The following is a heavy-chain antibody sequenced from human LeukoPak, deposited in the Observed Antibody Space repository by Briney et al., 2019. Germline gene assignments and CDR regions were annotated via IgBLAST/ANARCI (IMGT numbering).Heavy chain of an antibody. V-gene: IGHV3-30-3*01. CDR1: GFTFSMYW. CDR3: ARAGYYDFWSGYHFDY. CDR2: ISYDGSNK. D-gene: IGHD3-3*01. J-gene: IGHJ4*02. Sequence: PGGSLRLSCTASGFTFSMYWMSWVRQAPGKGLEWVAVISYDGSNKYYADSVKGRFTISRDNSKNTLYLQMNSLRAEDTAVYYCARAGYYDFWSGYHFDYWGQGTLVTVSS.